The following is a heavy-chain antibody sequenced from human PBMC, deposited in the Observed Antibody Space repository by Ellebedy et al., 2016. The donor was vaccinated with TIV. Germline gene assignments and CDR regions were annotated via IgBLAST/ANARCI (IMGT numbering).Heavy chain of an antibody. CDR1: GFTFSSYA. Sequence: GESLKISCAASGFTFSSYAMSWVRQAPGKGLEWVSGISGFEQTTHYAESVEGRFAISRDNSKNTLYLQMNRLRVEDTAVYYCTKDSGFVAAAGTGFWGQGTLVTVSS. D-gene: IGHD6-13*01. J-gene: IGHJ4*02. CDR3: TKDSGFVAAAGTGF. V-gene: IGHV3-23*01. CDR2: ISGFEQTT.